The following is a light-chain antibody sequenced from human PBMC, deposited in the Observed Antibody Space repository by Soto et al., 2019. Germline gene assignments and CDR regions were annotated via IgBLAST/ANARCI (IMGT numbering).Light chain of an antibody. J-gene: IGKJ1*01. V-gene: IGKV1-39*01. CDR3: QQSYSTRWT. CDR1: QSISSY. Sequence: DIQMTQSPSSLSASVGDRVTITCRASQSISSYLNWYQQKPGKAPKLLIYAASSLQSGVPSRFSGSGSGTDFTLTISSLQPEDFATYHSQQSYSTRWTFGQGTKVDIK. CDR2: AAS.